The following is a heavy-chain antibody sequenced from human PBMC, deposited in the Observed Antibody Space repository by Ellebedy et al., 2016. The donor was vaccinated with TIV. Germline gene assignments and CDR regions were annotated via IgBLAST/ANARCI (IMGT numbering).Heavy chain of an antibody. V-gene: IGHV3-7*01. D-gene: IGHD4-17*01. CDR2: INQDGSDK. Sequence: GESLKISCAASGFSFSSYWMTWVRQAPGKGLEWVANINQDGSDKYYVDSVKGRFTISRDNAKNSLYLQINSLRAEDTAVYYCATDGSYGDYRSPTHAFVIWGQGTMVTVSS. CDR3: ATDGSYGDYRSPTHAFVI. J-gene: IGHJ3*02. CDR1: GFSFSSYW.